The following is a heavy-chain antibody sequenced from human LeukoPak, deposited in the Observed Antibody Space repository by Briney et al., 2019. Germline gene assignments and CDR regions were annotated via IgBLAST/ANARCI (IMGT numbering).Heavy chain of an antibody. CDR2: ISSSGSNI. Sequence: GGSLRLSCAASGFTFSSFEMNWIRQAPGKGLEWVSSISSSGSNIYYADSVKGRFTISRDNAKNSLYLQMDSLRAEDTAVYYCARIYFGAGRYRYWGQGTLVTVSS. CDR3: ARIYFGAGRYRY. V-gene: IGHV3-48*03. J-gene: IGHJ4*02. CDR1: GFTFSSFE. D-gene: IGHD3-10*01.